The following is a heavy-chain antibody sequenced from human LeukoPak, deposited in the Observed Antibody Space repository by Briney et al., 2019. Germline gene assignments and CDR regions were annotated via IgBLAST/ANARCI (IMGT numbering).Heavy chain of an antibody. CDR2: ISAYNGDT. Sequence: ASVKVSCKASGYTLTTYGISWVRQAPGQGLEWMGWISAYNGDTNYAQNLQGRITVTTDTSTTTAYMELRGLSSDDTAVYYCARQRVVTGYSPGGQHYFDDCGQGTLVIVSS. V-gene: IGHV1-18*01. CDR3: ARQRVVTGYSPGGQHYFDD. J-gene: IGHJ4*02. D-gene: IGHD2-21*02. CDR1: GYTLTTYG.